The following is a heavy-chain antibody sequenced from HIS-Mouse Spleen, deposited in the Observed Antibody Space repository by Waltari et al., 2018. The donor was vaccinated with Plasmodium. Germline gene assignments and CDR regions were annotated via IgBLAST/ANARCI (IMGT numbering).Heavy chain of an antibody. J-gene: IGHJ3*02. CDR1: GFTFSSYW. CDR3: ARTIAVVGTGDALDI. D-gene: IGHD6-13*01. CDR2: INSDGSST. Sequence: EVQLVESGGGLVQPGGSLRLSCADSGFTFSSYWMHWVRQAPGKGLVGVSRINSDGSSTRYADSVKGRFTISRDNAKNTLYLQMNSLRAEDTAVYYCARTIAVVGTGDALDIWGQGTMVTVSS. V-gene: IGHV3-74*01.